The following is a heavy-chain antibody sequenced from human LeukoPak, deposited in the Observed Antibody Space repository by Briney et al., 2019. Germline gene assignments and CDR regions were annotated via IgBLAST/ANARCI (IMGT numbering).Heavy chain of an antibody. CDR3: VVVTRGY. CDR2: ISGSGDTT. CDR1: GFTFSNYV. D-gene: IGHD5-12*01. Sequence: GGSLRLSCAASGFTFSNYVMSWVRQAPGKGQEWVSGISGSGDTTYYADSVKGRFSISRDSYKHTVNLQMDSLRADDTAVYYCVVVTRGYWGQGTLVTVSS. J-gene: IGHJ4*02. V-gene: IGHV3-23*01.